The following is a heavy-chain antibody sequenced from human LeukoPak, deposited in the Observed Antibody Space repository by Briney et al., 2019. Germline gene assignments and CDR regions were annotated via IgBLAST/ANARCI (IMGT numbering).Heavy chain of an antibody. Sequence: PSETLSLTCAIYGGSFSGYYWSWIRQPPGKRLEWIGEINHSGSTNYNPSLKSRVTISVDTSKNQFSLKLSSVTAADTAVYYCARDSRSGGIDYWGQGTLVTVSS. J-gene: IGHJ4*02. V-gene: IGHV4-34*01. CDR1: GGSFSGYY. CDR3: ARDSRSGGIDY. D-gene: IGHD1-26*01. CDR2: INHSGST.